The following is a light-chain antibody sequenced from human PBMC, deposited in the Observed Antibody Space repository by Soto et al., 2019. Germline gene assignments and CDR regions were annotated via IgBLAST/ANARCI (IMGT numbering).Light chain of an antibody. CDR2: DVS. CDR1: SSDVGGYNF. CDR3: SSYTASSTLV. J-gene: IGLJ3*02. V-gene: IGLV2-14*01. Sequence: QPVLTQPASVSGSPGQSITISCTGTSSDVGGYNFVSWYQKQPGKAPKLMIYDVSNRPSGVSNRFSGSKSGNTASLTISGLQAEDEADYYCSSYTASSTLVFGGGTQLTV.